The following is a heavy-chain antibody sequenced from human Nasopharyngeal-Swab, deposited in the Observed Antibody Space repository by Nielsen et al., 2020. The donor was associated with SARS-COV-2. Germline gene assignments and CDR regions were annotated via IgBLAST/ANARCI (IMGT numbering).Heavy chain of an antibody. J-gene: IGHJ4*02. CDR3: AKVVFSDYVWGSYRYPFDY. CDR1: GFTFSSHA. V-gene: IGHV3-23*01. CDR2: ISGSGGST. D-gene: IGHD3-16*02. Sequence: GESLKISCAASGFTFSSHAMSWVRQAPGKGLEWVSAISGSGGSTYYADSVKGRFTISRDNSKNTLYLQMNSLRAEDTAVYYCAKVVFSDYVWGSYRYPFDYWGQGTLVTVSS.